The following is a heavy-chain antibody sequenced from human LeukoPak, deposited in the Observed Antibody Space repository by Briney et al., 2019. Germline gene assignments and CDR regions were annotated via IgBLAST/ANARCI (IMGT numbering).Heavy chain of an antibody. D-gene: IGHD6-13*01. J-gene: IGHJ4*02. CDR3: AKERSSRWYVNSLDY. CDR2: ISGGGEST. CDR1: GFTFSTYA. V-gene: IGHV3-23*01. Sequence: PGRSLRLSCAASGFTFSTYAMSWVRQAPGKGLEWVSGISGGGESTYYADSVKGRLTISRDNSKKTLYLQMNSLRAVDTAVYYCAKERSSRWYVNSLDYWGQGTLVTVSS.